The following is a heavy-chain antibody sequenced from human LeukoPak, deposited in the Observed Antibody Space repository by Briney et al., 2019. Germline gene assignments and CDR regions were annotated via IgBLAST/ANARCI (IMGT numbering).Heavy chain of an antibody. Sequence: GASVKVSCKASGGTFSSYAISWVRQAPGQGLEWMGRIIPILGIANYAQKFQGRVTITADKSTSTAYMELSSPRSEDTAVYYCARDDIVVVVANYGMDVWGQGTTVTVSS. D-gene: IGHD2-15*01. CDR2: IIPILGIA. CDR3: ARDDIVVVVANYGMDV. V-gene: IGHV1-69*04. CDR1: GGTFSSYA. J-gene: IGHJ6*02.